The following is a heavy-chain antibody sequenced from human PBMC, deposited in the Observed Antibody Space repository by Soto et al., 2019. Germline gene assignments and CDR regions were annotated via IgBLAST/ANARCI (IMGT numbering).Heavy chain of an antibody. J-gene: IGHJ4*02. CDR2: ISAYNGNT. D-gene: IGHD6-19*01. Sequence: ASVKVSCKASGYTFTSNGISWVRQAPGQGLEWMGWISAYNGNTNYAQKLQGRVTMTTDTSTSTAYMELRSLRSDDTAVYYCARGDYSSGWHALDYWGQGTLVTVSS. CDR1: GYTFTSNG. CDR3: ARGDYSSGWHALDY. V-gene: IGHV1-18*01.